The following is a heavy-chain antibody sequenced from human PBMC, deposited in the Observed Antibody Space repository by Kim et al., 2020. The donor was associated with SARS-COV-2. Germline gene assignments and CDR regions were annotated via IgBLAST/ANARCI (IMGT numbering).Heavy chain of an antibody. CDR1: GGSISSSSYY. CDR3: ALGLWLHRFDP. CDR2: IYYSGST. Sequence: SETLSLTCTVSGGSISSSSYYWGWIRQPPGKGLEWIGSIYYSGSTYYNPSLKSRVTISVDTSKNQFSLKLSSVTAADTAVYYCALGLWLHRFDPWGQGTLVTVSS. V-gene: IGHV4-39*01. J-gene: IGHJ5*02. D-gene: IGHD3-10*01.